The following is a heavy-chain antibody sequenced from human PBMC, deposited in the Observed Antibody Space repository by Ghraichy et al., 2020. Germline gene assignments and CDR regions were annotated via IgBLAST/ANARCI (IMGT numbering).Heavy chain of an antibody. J-gene: IGHJ5*02. CDR1: GVSITTYY. V-gene: IGHV4-4*07. Sequence: SETLSLTCAVSGVSITTYYWSWLRQPAGKGLEWIGRIFSGGNTDYSTSLKSRVTISIDTSKNHFSLKLSSVTAADTAVYYCARDRGSGQQLGYNWFDPWGQGTLVTVSS. D-gene: IGHD6-13*01. CDR2: IFSGGNT. CDR3: ARDRGSGQQLGYNWFDP.